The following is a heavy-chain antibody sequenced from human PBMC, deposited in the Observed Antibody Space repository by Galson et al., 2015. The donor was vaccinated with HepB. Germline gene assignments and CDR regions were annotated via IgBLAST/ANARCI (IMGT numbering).Heavy chain of an antibody. J-gene: IGHJ6*03. D-gene: IGHD2-21*02. V-gene: IGHV3-43*01. CDR2: ISWDGGST. Sequence: SLRLSCAASGFTFDDYTMHWVRQAPGKGLEWVSLISWDGGSTYYADSVKGRFTISRDNSKNSLYLQMNSLRTEDTALYYCAKDIARLKYYYMDVWGKGTTVTVSS. CDR1: GFTFDDYT. CDR3: AKDIARLKYYYMDV.